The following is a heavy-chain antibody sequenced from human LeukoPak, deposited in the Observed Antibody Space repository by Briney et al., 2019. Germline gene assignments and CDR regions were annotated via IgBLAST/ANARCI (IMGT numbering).Heavy chain of an antibody. CDR1: GFTFSSYE. V-gene: IGHV3-48*03. D-gene: IGHD6-19*01. CDR2: ISSSGSSI. CDR3: ARAGSALPYFDY. Sequence: PGGSLRLSCAASGFTFSSYEVNWVRQAPGKGLECVSYISSSGSSIYYADSVKGRFTISRDNAKNSLYLQMNSLRAEDTAVYYCARAGSALPYFDYWGEGTLVTVSS. J-gene: IGHJ4*02.